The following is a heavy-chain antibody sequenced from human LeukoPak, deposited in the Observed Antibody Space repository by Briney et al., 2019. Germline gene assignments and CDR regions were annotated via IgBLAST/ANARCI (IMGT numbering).Heavy chain of an antibody. CDR1: GFTFSTYF. D-gene: IGHD3-10*01. CDR3: ARERQDSIIHSGAFDI. J-gene: IGHJ3*02. V-gene: IGHV3-30-3*01. CDR2: IASDGSHT. Sequence: GGSLRLSCAASGFTFSTYFMHWVRQAPGKGLEWVADIASDGSHTFYVESVKGRFTISRDNSKNTLYLQMNSLRAEDTAVYFCARERQDSIIHSGAFDIWGQGTMVTVSS.